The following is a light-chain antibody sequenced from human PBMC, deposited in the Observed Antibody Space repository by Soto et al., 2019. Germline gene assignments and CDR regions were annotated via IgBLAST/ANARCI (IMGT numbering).Light chain of an antibody. CDR2: DVS. V-gene: IGLV2-14*03. CDR3: CSYTTGSTLGV. CDR1: TSDIGNYNY. J-gene: IGLJ2*01. Sequence: QSALTQPASVSGSPGQSITISCTGTTSDIGNYNYVSWYQQHPDKAPKLIIYDVSDRPLGVSTRFSGSKSGNTASLTISGLQAEDEADYYCCSYTTGSTLGVFGGGTQLTVL.